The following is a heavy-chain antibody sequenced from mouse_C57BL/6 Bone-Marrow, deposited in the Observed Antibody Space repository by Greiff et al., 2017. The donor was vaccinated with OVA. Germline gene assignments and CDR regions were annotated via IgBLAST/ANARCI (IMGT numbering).Heavy chain of an antibody. Sequence: VKLMESGPGLVKPSQSLFLTCSITGFPITSGYYWIWIRQSPGKPLEWMGYITHSGETFYNPSLQSPISITRETSKNQFFLQLNSVTTEDTAMYYCAGDTDYYGSRYYFDYWGQGTTLTVSS. J-gene: IGHJ2*01. CDR2: ITHSGET. CDR3: AGDTDYYGSRYYFDY. V-gene: IGHV12-3*01. D-gene: IGHD1-1*01. CDR1: GFPITSGYY.